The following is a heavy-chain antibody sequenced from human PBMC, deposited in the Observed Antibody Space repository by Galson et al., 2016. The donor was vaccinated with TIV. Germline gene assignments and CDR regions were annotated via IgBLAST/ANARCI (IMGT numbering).Heavy chain of an antibody. Sequence: SVKVSCKASGFIFTSFAVQRVRQARGQRLEWIGWIVVGSGNTNYAQNFQERVTITRDMSTSTVYMELSSLRPEDTAVYYCAAFPFYYDNSGTPFDYWGQGTLVTVSS. CDR1: GFIFTSFA. CDR3: AAFPFYYDNSGTPFDY. V-gene: IGHV1-58*01. J-gene: IGHJ4*02. CDR2: IVVGSGNT. D-gene: IGHD3-22*01.